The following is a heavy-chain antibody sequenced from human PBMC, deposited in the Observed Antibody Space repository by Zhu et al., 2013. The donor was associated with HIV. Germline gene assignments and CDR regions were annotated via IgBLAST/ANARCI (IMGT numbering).Heavy chain of an antibody. CDR2: IITLSGTT. V-gene: IGHV1-69*06. D-gene: IGHD2-21*01. CDR3: ATGLLYWVVVAYSTKEDEQPCPPPHYYYGWTS. J-gene: IGHJ6*02. CDR1: GGTFSTYA. Sequence: QVQLVQSGAEVKKPGSSVKVSCQASGGTFSTYAISWVRQAPRQGLEWVGGIITLSGTTNYAQKFQGRVTLTADTSTSTAYMELSGLRSEDTAMYYCATGLLYWVVVAYSTKEDEQPCPPPHYYYGWTSGPRDHGNRLL.